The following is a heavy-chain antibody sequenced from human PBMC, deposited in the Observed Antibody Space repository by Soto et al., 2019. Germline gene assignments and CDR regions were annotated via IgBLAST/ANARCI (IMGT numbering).Heavy chain of an antibody. CDR1: GGTFSSYA. D-gene: IGHD2-2*01. J-gene: IGHJ6*02. CDR3: AWGDIVVVPAAAIGLDYYGMDV. CDR2: IIPIFGTA. V-gene: IGHV1-69*01. Sequence: QVQLVQSGAEVKKPGSSVKVSCKASGGTFSSYAISWVRQAPGQGLEWMGGIIPIFGTANYAQKFQGRVTITADESTSKAYMELSSLRSEDTAVYYCAWGDIVVVPAAAIGLDYYGMDVWGQGTTVTVSS.